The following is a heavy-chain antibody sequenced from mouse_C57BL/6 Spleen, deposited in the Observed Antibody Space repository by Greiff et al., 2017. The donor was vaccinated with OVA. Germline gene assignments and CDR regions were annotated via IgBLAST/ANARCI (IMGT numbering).Heavy chain of an antibody. V-gene: IGHV5-6*01. Sequence: EVKLVESGGDLVKPGGSLKLSCAASGFTFSSYGMSWVRQTPDKRLEWVATISSGGSYTYYPDSVKGRFTISRDNAKNTLYLQMSSLKSEDTAMYYCARQRSTTVYYFDYWGQGTTLTVSS. D-gene: IGHD2-2*01. CDR1: GFTFSSYG. CDR3: ARQRSTTVYYFDY. CDR2: ISSGGSYT. J-gene: IGHJ2*01.